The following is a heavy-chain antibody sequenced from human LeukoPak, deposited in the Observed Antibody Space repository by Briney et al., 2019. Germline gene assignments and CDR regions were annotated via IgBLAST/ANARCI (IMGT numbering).Heavy chain of an antibody. CDR3: ARRRDIVVVPAAVTDYFDY. CDR1: GGSISSSSYY. D-gene: IGHD2-2*01. CDR2: IYYSGST. Sequence: SETLSLTCTVSGGSISSSSYYWGWIRQPPGKGLEWFGSIYYSGSTYYNPSLKSRVTISVDTSKNQFSLKLSSVTAADTAVYYCARRRDIVVVPAAVTDYFDYWGQGTLVTVSS. V-gene: IGHV4-39*01. J-gene: IGHJ4*02.